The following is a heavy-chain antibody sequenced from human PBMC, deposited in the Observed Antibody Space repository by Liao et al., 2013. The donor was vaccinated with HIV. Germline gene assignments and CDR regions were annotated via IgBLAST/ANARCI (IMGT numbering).Heavy chain of an antibody. V-gene: IGHV4-4*07. CDR2: IFSSGST. Sequence: QVQLQESGPGLVRPSETLSLTCTVSGGSISSYYWTWIRQPAGKGLEWIGRIFSSGSTTYNPSLKSRLTMSVDTSKNQFSLKLNSVTAADTAVYYCAREGIGYLDYWGQGKPGHRLL. J-gene: IGHJ4*02. CDR3: AREGIGYLDY. CDR1: GGSISSYY. D-gene: IGHD6-13*01.